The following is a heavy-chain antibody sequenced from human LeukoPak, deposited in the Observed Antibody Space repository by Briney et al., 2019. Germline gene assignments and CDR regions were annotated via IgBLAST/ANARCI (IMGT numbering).Heavy chain of an antibody. V-gene: IGHV3-21*01. Sequence: GGSLRLSCAASGFTFSSYSMNWVRQAPGKGLEWVSSISSSSSYIYSADSVKGRFTISRDNAKNSLYLQMNSLRAEDTAVYYCARGRRDGYNYDYWGQGTLVTVSS. CDR1: GFTFSSYS. D-gene: IGHD5-24*01. CDR3: ARGRRDGYNYDY. J-gene: IGHJ4*02. CDR2: ISSSSSYI.